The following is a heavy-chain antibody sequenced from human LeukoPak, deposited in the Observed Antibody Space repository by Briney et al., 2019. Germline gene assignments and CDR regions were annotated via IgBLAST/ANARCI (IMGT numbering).Heavy chain of an antibody. CDR1: GGSISSSSYY. CDR2: IYYSGST. CDR3: ARSILYFYERSARGAFDI. D-gene: IGHD3-22*01. Sequence: SETLSLTCTVSGGSISSSSYYWGWIRQPPGKGLEWIGSIYYSGSTYYNPSLKSRVTISVDTSKKQFSLKLSSVTAADTAVYYCARSILYFYERSARGAFDIWGPGTMVNGS. V-gene: IGHV4-39*07. J-gene: IGHJ3*02.